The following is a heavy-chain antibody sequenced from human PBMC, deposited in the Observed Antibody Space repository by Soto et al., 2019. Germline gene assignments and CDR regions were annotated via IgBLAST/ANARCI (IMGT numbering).Heavy chain of an antibody. CDR3: ANLHPRGNHYEPAGY. CDR2: VSYDGGTK. J-gene: IGHJ4*02. D-gene: IGHD3-22*01. V-gene: IGHV3-30*18. Sequence: QAQLVESGGGVVQPGRSLRLSCAASGFTFSSFAMHWVRQAPGKGLEWVAIVSYDGGTKYYADSVKGRFPISRDNAKNTLYQQMNSLATEDTAVYYCANLHPRGNHYEPAGYWGQGTLVTGSS. CDR1: GFTFSSFA.